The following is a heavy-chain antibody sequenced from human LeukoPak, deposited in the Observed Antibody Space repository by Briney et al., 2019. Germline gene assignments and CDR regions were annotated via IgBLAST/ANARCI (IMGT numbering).Heavy chain of an antibody. D-gene: IGHD5-18*01. CDR2: IYHSGST. CDR1: GGSISSGGYS. J-gene: IGHJ4*02. V-gene: IGHV4-30-2*01. CDR3: ARVVYSYDSHYFDY. Sequence: SETLSLTCAVSGGSISSGGYSWSCIRQPPWKGLEWIGYIYHSGSTYYNPSLKSRVTISVDRSKNQFSLKMSSVAAPDPVVYYCARVVYSYDSHYFDYWGQGTMVPVSS.